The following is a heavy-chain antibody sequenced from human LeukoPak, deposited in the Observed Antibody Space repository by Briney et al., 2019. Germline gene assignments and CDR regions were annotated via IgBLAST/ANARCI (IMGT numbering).Heavy chain of an antibody. CDR2: INPNSGAA. J-gene: IGHJ5*02. CDR1: GYTFTGYY. CDR3: ARDAFTVGATGENWFDP. Sequence: ASVKVSCKASGYTFTGYYLHWVRQAPGQGLEWMGRINPNSGAARCAQMFQGRVILTRDTSLSTVYMELSMLGSDDTAIYYCARDAFTVGATGENWFDPWGQGTLVTVSS. D-gene: IGHD1-26*01. V-gene: IGHV1-2*06.